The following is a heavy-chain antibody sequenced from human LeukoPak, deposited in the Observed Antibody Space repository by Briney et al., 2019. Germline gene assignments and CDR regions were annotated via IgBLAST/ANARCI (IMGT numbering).Heavy chain of an antibody. CDR3: AILDFWSGYYNY. V-gene: IGHV4-59*08. CDR1: GGSISSYY. CDR2: IYDSGST. J-gene: IGHJ4*02. Sequence: PSETLSLTCTVSGGSISSYYWSWIRQPPGKGLEWIGYIYDSGSTNYNPSLKSRVTISLDTSKNQFSLKLTSVTAADTAVYYCAILDFWSGYYNYWGQGTLVTVSS. D-gene: IGHD3-3*01.